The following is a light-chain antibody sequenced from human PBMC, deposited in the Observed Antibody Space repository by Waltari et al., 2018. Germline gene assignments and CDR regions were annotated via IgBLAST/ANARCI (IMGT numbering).Light chain of an antibody. CDR2: KTS. CDR1: QSISDW. V-gene: IGKV1-5*03. CDR3: QHYNSYSPWT. J-gene: IGKJ1*01. Sequence: DIQMTQSPSPLSASVGDRVTITCRASQSISDWLAWYQQKPGKAPELLIYKTSILESGVPSRFSGSGSGTEFTLTITSLQPDDFATYFCQHYNSYSPWTFGQGTKVEIK.